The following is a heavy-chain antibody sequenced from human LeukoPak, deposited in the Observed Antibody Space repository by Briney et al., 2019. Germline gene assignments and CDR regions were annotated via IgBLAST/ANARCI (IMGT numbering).Heavy chain of an antibody. V-gene: IGHV1-8*01. D-gene: IGHD3-10*01. CDR3: ARGGFHYGSGSSPWFDP. Sequence: ASVKVSCKASGYTFTSYDINWVRQATGQGLEWMGWMNPNSGNTGYAQKFQGRVTMTRNTSISTAYMELGSLRSEDTAVYYCARGGFHYGSGSSPWFDPWGQGTLVTVSS. J-gene: IGHJ5*02. CDR1: GYTFTSYD. CDR2: MNPNSGNT.